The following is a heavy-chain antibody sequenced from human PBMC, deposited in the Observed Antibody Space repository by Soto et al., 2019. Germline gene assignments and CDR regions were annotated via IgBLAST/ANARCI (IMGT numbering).Heavy chain of an antibody. V-gene: IGHV3-33*01. D-gene: IGHD3-16*01. Sequence: SLRLSWAACGFTFGCYGRHWVRQAPVRGLERLALIWYDGGNKNYSDSVKGRSTISRDNSRNTLYLQMNSLRAEDTAVYYCARYVSLTACRPPGASHICGQATMRTRSS. CDR3: ARYVSLTACRPPGASHI. J-gene: IGHJ6*02. CDR2: IWYDGGNK. CDR1: GFTFGCYG.